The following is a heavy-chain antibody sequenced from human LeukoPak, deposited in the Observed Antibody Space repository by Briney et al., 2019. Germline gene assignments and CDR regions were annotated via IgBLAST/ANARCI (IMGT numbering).Heavy chain of an antibody. J-gene: IGHJ3*02. CDR3: ARESFSYYDYVWGSYRKVNDAFDI. CDR1: GFTVSSYW. CDR2: INSDGSST. Sequence: GGSLRLSCAASGFTVSSYWMHWVRQAPGKGLVWVSRINSDGSSTSYADSVKGRFTISRDNAKNTLYLQMNSLRAEDTAVYYCARESFSYYDYVWGSYRKVNDAFDIWGQGTMVTVSS. V-gene: IGHV3-74*01. D-gene: IGHD3-16*02.